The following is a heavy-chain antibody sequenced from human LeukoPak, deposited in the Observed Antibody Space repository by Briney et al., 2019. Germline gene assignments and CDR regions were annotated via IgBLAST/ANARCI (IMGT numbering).Heavy chain of an antibody. CDR3: ARDYTGGWNDY. D-gene: IGHD7-27*01. CDR2: IKEDGSEK. V-gene: IGHV3-7*01. Sequence: GGSLRLSCAASGFTFSDYYMSWVRQATGKGLECVAKIKEDGSEKHYVDSVKGRFTISRDNARNSLYLQMNSLRVDDTAVYYCARDYTGGWNDYWGQGILVTVSS. CDR1: GFTFSDYY. J-gene: IGHJ4*02.